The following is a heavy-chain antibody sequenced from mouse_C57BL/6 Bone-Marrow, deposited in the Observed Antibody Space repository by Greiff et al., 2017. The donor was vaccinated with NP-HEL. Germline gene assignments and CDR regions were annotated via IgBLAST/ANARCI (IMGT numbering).Heavy chain of an antibody. D-gene: IGHD1-1*01. V-gene: IGHV1-81*01. CDR2: SYPRSGNT. J-gene: IGHJ3*01. CDR3: ARWGGSSYVGFAY. Sequence: VQLQQSGAELARPGASVKLSCKASGYTFTSYGISWVKQRTGQGLEWIGESYPRSGNTYYNEKFKGKATLTADKSSSTAYMELRSLTSEDSAVYFCARWGGSSYVGFAYWGQGTLVTVSA. CDR1: GYTFTSYG.